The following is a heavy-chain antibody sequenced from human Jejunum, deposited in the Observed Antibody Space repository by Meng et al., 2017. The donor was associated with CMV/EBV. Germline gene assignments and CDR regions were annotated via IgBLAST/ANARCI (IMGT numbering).Heavy chain of an antibody. CDR2: ITDKGSST. V-gene: IGHV3-23*01. CDR1: GVTFDKYA. CDR3: AKGRSGATYSAMDV. Sequence: SGVTFDKYAMHWVRQVPGKGLEWVSAITDKGSSTYYGDSVKGRFTMSRDSFQRTVSLQMNNLTVDDTAIYYCAKGRSGATYSAMDVWGPGTTVTVSS. D-gene: IGHD1-1*01. J-gene: IGHJ6*02.